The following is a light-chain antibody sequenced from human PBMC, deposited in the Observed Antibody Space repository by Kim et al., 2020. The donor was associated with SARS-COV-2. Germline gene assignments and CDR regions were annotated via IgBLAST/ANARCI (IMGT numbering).Light chain of an antibody. CDR2: SAS. CDR3: QQLNSYPRT. J-gene: IGKJ1*01. Sequence: DIQLTQSPSFLSASAGDRVTISCRASQDISSYLAWYQQKPGKAPKFLIYSASTLQSGVPSRFSGSGSGTEFTLIISSLQPEDFGTYYCQQLNSYPRTFGQGTKVDIK. CDR1: QDISSY. V-gene: IGKV1-9*01.